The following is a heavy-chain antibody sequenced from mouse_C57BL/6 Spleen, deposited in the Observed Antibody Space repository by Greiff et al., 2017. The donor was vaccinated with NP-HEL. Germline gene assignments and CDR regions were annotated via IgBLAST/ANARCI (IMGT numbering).Heavy chain of an antibody. CDR2: ISDGGSYT. Sequence: EVQLVESGGGLVKPGGSLKLSCAASGFTFSSYAMSWVRQTPEKRLEWVATISDGGSYTYYPDNVKGRFTISRDNAKNNLYLQMSHLKSEDTAMYYCARGWSALGAMDYWGQGTSVTVSS. J-gene: IGHJ4*01. CDR3: ARGWSALGAMDY. V-gene: IGHV5-4*01. D-gene: IGHD2-3*01. CDR1: GFTFSSYA.